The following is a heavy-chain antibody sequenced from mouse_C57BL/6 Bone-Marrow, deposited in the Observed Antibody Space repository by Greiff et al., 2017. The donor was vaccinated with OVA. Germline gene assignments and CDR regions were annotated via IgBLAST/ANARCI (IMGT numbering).Heavy chain of an antibody. D-gene: IGHD2-13*01. V-gene: IGHV1-61*01. Sequence: QVQLQQPGAELVRPGSSVKLSCKASGYTFTSYWMDWVKQRPGQGLEWIGNIYPSDSETHYNQKFKDKATLTVDKSSSTAYMQLSSLTSEDSAVYYCARFSDYGYAMDYWGQGTSVTVSS. CDR2: IYPSDSET. CDR1: GYTFTSYW. CDR3: ARFSDYGYAMDY. J-gene: IGHJ4*01.